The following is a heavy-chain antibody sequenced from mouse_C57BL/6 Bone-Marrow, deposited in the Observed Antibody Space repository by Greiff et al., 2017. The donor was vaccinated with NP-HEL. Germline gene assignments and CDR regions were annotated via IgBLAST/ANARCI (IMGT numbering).Heavy chain of an antibody. Sequence: EVQGVESGGGLVKPGGSLKLSCAASGFTFSSYAMSWVRQTPEKRLEWVATISDGGSYTYYPDNVKGRFTISRDNAKNNLYLQMSHLKSEDTAMYYCARYWDSDYWGQGTTLTVSS. D-gene: IGHD4-1*01. V-gene: IGHV5-4*01. CDR3: ARYWDSDY. CDR1: GFTFSSYA. J-gene: IGHJ2*01. CDR2: ISDGGSYT.